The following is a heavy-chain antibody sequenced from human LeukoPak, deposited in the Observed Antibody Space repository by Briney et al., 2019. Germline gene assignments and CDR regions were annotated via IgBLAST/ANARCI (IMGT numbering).Heavy chain of an antibody. J-gene: IGHJ4*01. D-gene: IGHD1-1*01. Sequence: GASVKVSCEASGYTFSSYYMHWVRQAPEQGLEWMGVTNPSGGSTSYAQRFQGRVTMTRDTATSTFYMELSSLRSEDTAVYYCARHSLPGTTPFDYWGQEPWSPSPQ. CDR3: ARHSLPGTTPFDY. CDR1: GYTFSSYY. V-gene: IGHV1-46*01. CDR2: TNPSGGST.